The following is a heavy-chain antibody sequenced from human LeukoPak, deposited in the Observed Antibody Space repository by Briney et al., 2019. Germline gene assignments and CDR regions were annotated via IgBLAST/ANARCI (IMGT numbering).Heavy chain of an antibody. V-gene: IGHV4-30-4*01. CDR3: ARNVRDYYDSSGHYYVDY. CDR2: IYDSGST. D-gene: IGHD3-22*01. CDR1: GGSFSGYY. J-gene: IGHJ4*02. Sequence: SETLSLTCAVYGGSFSGYYWSWIRQPPGKGLEWIGYIYDSGSTYHNPSLKSRVTISVDTSKNQFSLKLSSVTAADTAVYYCARNVRDYYDSSGHYYVDYWGQGTLVTVSS.